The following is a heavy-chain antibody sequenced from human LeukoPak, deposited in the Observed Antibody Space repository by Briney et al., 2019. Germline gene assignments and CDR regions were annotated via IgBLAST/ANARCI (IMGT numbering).Heavy chain of an antibody. D-gene: IGHD2-2*01. CDR1: GGTFSSYA. Sequence: GASVKVSCKASGGTFSSYAISWVRQAPGQGLEWMGGIIPIFGTANYAQKFQGRVTITADESTSTAYMELSSLRSEDTAVYYCASPGYRSSTSCLDWDWFDPWGQGTLVTVSS. J-gene: IGHJ5*02. CDR2: IIPIFGTA. CDR3: ASPGYRSSTSCLDWDWFDP. V-gene: IGHV1-69*13.